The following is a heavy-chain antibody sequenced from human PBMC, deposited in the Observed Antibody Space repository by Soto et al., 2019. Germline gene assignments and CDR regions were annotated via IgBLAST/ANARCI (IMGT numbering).Heavy chain of an antibody. D-gene: IGHD3-10*01. Sequence: SETLSLTCTVSGYSISSGYYWGWIRQPPGKGLEWIGSIYHSGSTYYNPSLKSRVTISVDTSKNQFSLKLSSVTAADTAVYYCARERVEVLWFGESLINGMDVWGQGTTVTVSS. CDR3: ARERVEVLWFGESLINGMDV. CDR2: IYHSGST. J-gene: IGHJ6*02. V-gene: IGHV4-38-2*02. CDR1: GYSISSGYY.